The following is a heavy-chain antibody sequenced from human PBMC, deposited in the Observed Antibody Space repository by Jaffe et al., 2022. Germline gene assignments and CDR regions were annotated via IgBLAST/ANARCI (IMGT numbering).Heavy chain of an antibody. V-gene: IGHV1-69*01. D-gene: IGHD2-15*01. CDR3: ATSGRIGYCSGGSCYR. Sequence: QVQLVQSGAEVKKPGSSVKVSCKASGGTFSSYAISWVRQAPGQGLEWMGGIIPIFGTANYAQKFQGRVTITADESTSTAYMELSSLRSEDTAVYYCATSGRIGYCSGGSCYRWGQGTLVTVSS. CDR1: GGTFSSYA. CDR2: IIPIFGTA. J-gene: IGHJ4*02.